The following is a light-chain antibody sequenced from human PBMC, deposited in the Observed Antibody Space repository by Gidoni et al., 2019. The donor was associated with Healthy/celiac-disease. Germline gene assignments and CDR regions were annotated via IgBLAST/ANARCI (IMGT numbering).Light chain of an antibody. J-gene: IGKJ4*01. CDR2: GAS. Sequence: EIVLTQSPGTLSLSPGERATLSCSASQSVSSSHLAWYQQKPGQAPRLLIYGASSTATGIPDRFSGSGSGTDLDFTISRLEPEDLAVYYCQQYSSSTPLTFGGGTKVEIK. CDR3: QQYSSSTPLT. CDR1: QSVSSSH. V-gene: IGKV3-20*01.